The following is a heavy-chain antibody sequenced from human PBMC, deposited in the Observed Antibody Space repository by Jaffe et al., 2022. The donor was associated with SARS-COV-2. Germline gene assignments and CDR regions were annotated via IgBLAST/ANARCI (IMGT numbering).Heavy chain of an antibody. CDR2: ISSNGGST. Sequence: EVQLVESGGGLVQPGGSLRLSCSASGFTFSTCAMHWVRQAPGKGLEYVSAISSNGGSTYYSDSVKGRFTISRDNSKNTLYLQMSSLRTEDTAVYYCAKRVPGVKRYDYWGQGTLVTVSS. V-gene: IGHV3-64D*09. CDR1: GFTFSTCA. D-gene: IGHD2-2*01. J-gene: IGHJ4*02. CDR3: AKRVPGVKRYDY.